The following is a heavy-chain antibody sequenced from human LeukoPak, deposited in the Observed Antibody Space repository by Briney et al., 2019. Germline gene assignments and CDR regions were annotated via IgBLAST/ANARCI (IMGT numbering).Heavy chain of an antibody. CDR3: ARAVQQWLVADAFDI. J-gene: IGHJ3*02. CDR2: ISYDGSNK. Sequence: GRSLRLSCAASGFTFSSYVMHWVRQAPGKGLEWVAVISYDGSNKYYADSVKGRFTISRDNSKNTLYLQMNSLRAEDTAVYYCARAVQQWLVADAFDIWGQGTMVTVSS. CDR1: GFTFSSYV. D-gene: IGHD6-19*01. V-gene: IGHV3-30*04.